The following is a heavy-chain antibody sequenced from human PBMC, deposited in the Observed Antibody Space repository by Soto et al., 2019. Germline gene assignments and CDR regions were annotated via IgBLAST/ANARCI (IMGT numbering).Heavy chain of an antibody. CDR2: IYAGDSET. J-gene: IGHJ4*02. V-gene: IGHV5-51*01. D-gene: IGHD6-6*01. CDR3: LRHPVLKSPSRY. Sequence: PGESLKISCKGSGYSFTSYWIGWVRQMPGRGLEWMGIIYAGDSETRYSPSFQGQVTISVDKSINTAYPQWNSLKASDTAMYSCLRHPVLKSPSRYWGQGTLVTVSS. CDR1: GYSFTSYW.